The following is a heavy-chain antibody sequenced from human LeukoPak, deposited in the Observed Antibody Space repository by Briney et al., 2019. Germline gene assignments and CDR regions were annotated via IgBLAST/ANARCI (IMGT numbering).Heavy chain of an antibody. CDR1: GFTFSSYG. D-gene: IGHD6-13*01. J-gene: IGHJ4*02. CDR3: ANIALSNHELDY. Sequence: GGSLRLSCAASGFTFSSYGMHWVRQAPGKGLEWVAVISYDGSNKYYADSVKGRFTISRDNSKNTLYLQMNSLRAEDTAVYYCANIALSNHELDYWGQGTLVTVSS. V-gene: IGHV3-30*18. CDR2: ISYDGSNK.